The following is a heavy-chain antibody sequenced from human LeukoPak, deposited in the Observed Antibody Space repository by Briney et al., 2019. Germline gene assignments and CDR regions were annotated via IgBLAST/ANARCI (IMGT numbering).Heavy chain of an antibody. CDR3: ARDSVVVVAATGWFDH. CDR2: IWYDGSNK. D-gene: IGHD2-15*01. CDR1: GFTFSSYG. J-gene: IGHJ5*02. Sequence: PGGSLRLSCAASGFTFSSYGTHWVRQAPGKGLEWVAVIWYDGSNKYYADSVKGRFTISRDNSKNTLYLQMNSLRAEDTAVYYCARDSVVVVAATGWFDHWGQGTLVTVSS. V-gene: IGHV3-33*01.